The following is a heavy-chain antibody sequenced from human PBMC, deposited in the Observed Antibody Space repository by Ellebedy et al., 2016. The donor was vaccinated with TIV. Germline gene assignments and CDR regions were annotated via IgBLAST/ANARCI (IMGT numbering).Heavy chain of an antibody. J-gene: IGHJ3*02. V-gene: IGHV1-2*04. D-gene: IGHD6-19*01. Sequence: AASVKVSCKASGYSFTGYYMHWVRQAPGQGLEWMGWINPNSGGTKYAQNFQGWVTMTRDTSISTAYMDLSGLTSDDTAVYYCARRGQSSGPYWAFDIWGQGTMVTVSS. CDR1: GYSFTGYY. CDR2: INPNSGGT. CDR3: ARRGQSSGPYWAFDI.